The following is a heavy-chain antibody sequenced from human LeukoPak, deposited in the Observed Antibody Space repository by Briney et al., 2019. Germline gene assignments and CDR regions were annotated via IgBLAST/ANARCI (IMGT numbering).Heavy chain of an antibody. CDR1: GGSISSSSYY. D-gene: IGHD5-24*01. CDR2: IYYSGST. Sequence: SETLSLTCTVSGGSISSSSYYWGWIRQPPGKGLEWIGSIYYSGSTYYNPSLKSRVTISVDTSKNQFSLKLSSVTAADTAVYYCARESMFEATIGFLDYWGQGTLVTVSS. CDR3: ARESMFEATIGFLDY. V-gene: IGHV4-39*07. J-gene: IGHJ4*02.